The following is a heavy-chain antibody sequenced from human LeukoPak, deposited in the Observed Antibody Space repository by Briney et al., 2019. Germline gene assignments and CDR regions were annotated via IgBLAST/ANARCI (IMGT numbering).Heavy chain of an antibody. CDR2: INPSAGST. D-gene: IGHD6-6*01. V-gene: IGHV1-46*01. CDR1: GYTFTSYY. J-gene: IGHJ4*02. Sequence: ASVKVSCKASGYTFTSYYMHWVRQAPGQGLEWVGIINPSAGSTSYARKFQGRVTVTRDTSTSTVYMELSSLRSEDTAVYYCARDRTIAAHTQSDYWGQGTLVTVSS. CDR3: ARDRTIAAHTQSDY.